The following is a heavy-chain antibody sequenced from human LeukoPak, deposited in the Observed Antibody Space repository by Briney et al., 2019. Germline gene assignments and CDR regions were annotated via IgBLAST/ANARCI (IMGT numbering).Heavy chain of an antibody. CDR3: ARAKYSGRNEAFDS. CDR1: GYTFTGYY. J-gene: IGHJ4*02. D-gene: IGHD5-12*01. CDR2: INANSGGT. V-gene: IGHV1-2*02. Sequence: ASVKVSCKASGYTFTGYYMHWVRQAPGQGLEWMGWINANSGGTNYAQKFQGRVTMTRDTSITTAYMELSSLRSDDTALYYCARAKYSGRNEAFDSWGQGALVTVSS.